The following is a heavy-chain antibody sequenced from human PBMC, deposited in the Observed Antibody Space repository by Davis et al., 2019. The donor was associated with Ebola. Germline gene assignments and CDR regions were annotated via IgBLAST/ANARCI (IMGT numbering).Heavy chain of an antibody. CDR3: AKNTNYYDSSGYYWMDLGY. D-gene: IGHD3-22*01. V-gene: IGHV3-23*01. J-gene: IGHJ4*02. Sequence: GESLKISCTDSVITFRSYAMTWVRQAPGKGLEWVSAISGSGGSTYYADSVKGRFTISSDNSKNTLYLQMNSLRAEDTAVYYCAKNTNYYDSSGYYWMDLGYWGQGTLVTVSS. CDR2: ISGSGGST. CDR1: VITFRSYA.